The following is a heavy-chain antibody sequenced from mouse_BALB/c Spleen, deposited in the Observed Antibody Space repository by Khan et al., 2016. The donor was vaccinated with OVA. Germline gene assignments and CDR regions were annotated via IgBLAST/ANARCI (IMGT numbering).Heavy chain of an antibody. CDR1: GYTFTSYW. J-gene: IGHJ3*01. D-gene: IGHD1-1*01. CDR2: INPSTGYS. V-gene: IGHV1-7*01. Sequence: QVQLKESGAELAKPGASVKMSCKASGYTFTSYWMHWVKQRPGQGLEWIGYINPSTGYSEYNQKFKDKATLTADKSSSTAYMQLSSLTSDDSAVYYCANHGSSSACCAYWGQGTLVTVSA. CDR3: ANHGSSSACCAY.